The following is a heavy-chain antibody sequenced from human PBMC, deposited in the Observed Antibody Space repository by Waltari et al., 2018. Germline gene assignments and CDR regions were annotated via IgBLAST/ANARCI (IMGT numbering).Heavy chain of an antibody. CDR3: ARYGSGNLDY. CDR2: ISYDGNNK. CDR1: GFTFSSYT. Sequence: QVQLVESGGGVVQPGRSLRLSCAASGFTFSSYTMHWVRQAPGKGLEWVAVISYDGNNKYYSDSVKGRFTISRDNSKNTLYLQMNSLRAEETAVYYCARYGSGNLDYWGQGTLVTVSS. V-gene: IGHV3-30*01. D-gene: IGHD3-10*01. J-gene: IGHJ4*02.